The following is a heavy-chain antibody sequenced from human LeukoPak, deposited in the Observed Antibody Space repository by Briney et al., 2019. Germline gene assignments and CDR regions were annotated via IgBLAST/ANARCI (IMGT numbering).Heavy chain of an antibody. V-gene: IGHV3-11*01. D-gene: IGHD3-22*01. Sequence: GGSLRLSCAASGFTFSDYYMTWIRQAPGKGLEWVSYISTSGTTIYYADSVKGRFTISRDNAKNSLYLQMNSLRAEDTAVYYCARGLYDSSGYGAFDIWGQGTMATVSS. CDR2: ISTSGTTI. CDR3: ARGLYDSSGYGAFDI. CDR1: GFTFSDYY. J-gene: IGHJ3*02.